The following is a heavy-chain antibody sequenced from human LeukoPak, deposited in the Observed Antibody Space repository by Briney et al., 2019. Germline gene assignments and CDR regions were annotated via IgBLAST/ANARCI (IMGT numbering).Heavy chain of an antibody. CDR1: GGSISRYY. J-gene: IGHJ5*02. V-gene: IGHV4-4*07. CDR2: VYTSGST. Sequence: SETLSLTCTVSGGSISRYYWSWIRQPAGKGLEGIGRVYTSGSTTYNPSLKSRVTMSIDTSKNQFSLKVSSVTAADTAVYYCARDSGTTGEVKFDPWGQGTLVTVSS. CDR3: ARDSGTTGEVKFDP. D-gene: IGHD3-10*01.